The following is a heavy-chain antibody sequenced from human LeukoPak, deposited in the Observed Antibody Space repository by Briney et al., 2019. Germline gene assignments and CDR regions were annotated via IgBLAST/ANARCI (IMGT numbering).Heavy chain of an antibody. V-gene: IGHV3-74*01. CDR2: INSDGINT. D-gene: IGHD3-9*01. J-gene: IGHJ4*02. CDR1: GFTFSNYW. Sequence: GGSLRLSCAASGFTFSNYWMHWVRQAPGKGLVWVSRINSDGINTSYADSVKGRFTISRDNAKNTLNLQMNSLRAEDTAVYYCARSGKIYFDWLLDYWGQGTLVTVSS. CDR3: ARSGKIYFDWLLDY.